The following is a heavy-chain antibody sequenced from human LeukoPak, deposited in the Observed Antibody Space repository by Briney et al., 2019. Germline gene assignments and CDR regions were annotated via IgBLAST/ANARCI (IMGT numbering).Heavy chain of an antibody. Sequence: SETLSLTCTISGGSISSYYWSWTRQPPGKGLEWIGYIYYSGSTNYNPSLKSRVTISVDTSKNQFSLKVRSVTAADTAVYYCARGSMVRGLFDYWGQGTLVTVSS. J-gene: IGHJ4*02. CDR1: GGSISSYY. D-gene: IGHD3-10*01. CDR2: IYYSGST. CDR3: ARGSMVRGLFDY. V-gene: IGHV4-59*12.